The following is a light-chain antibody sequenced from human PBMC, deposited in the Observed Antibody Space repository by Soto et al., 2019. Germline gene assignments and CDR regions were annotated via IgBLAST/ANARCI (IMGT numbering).Light chain of an antibody. CDR3: QQFSSYPLT. V-gene: IGKV3-20*01. J-gene: IGKJ4*01. Sequence: EIVLTQSPGTLSLSPGERATLSCRASQSVSSSYLAWYQQKPGQAPRLLIYGASSRATGIPDRFSGSGSGTDFILTISRLEPEDFAAYYCQQFSSYPLTFGGGTKVDIK. CDR1: QSVSSSY. CDR2: GAS.